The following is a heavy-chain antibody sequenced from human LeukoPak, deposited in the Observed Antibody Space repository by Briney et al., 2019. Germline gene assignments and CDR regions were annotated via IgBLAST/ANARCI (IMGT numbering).Heavy chain of an antibody. CDR1: GFTFSSYS. CDR2: ISSSSSYI. V-gene: IGHV3-21*01. J-gene: IGHJ3*02. CDR3: AGGGIVVVTYAFDI. Sequence: PGGSLRLSCAASGFTFSSYSMNWVRQAPGKGLEWVSSISSSSSYIYYADSVKGRFTISRDNAKNSLYLQMNSLRAEDTAVYYCAGGGIVVVTYAFDIWGQGTMVTVSS. D-gene: IGHD2-21*02.